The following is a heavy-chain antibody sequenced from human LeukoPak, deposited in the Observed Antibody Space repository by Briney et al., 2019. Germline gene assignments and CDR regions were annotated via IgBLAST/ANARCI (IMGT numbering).Heavy chain of an antibody. CDR1: GYTFTSYD. CDR3: ARADGTGGPYDY. V-gene: IGHV1-8*01. CDR2: MNPNSGNT. Sequence: ASVKVSCKASGYTFTSYDINWVRQATGQGLEWMGWMNPNSGNTGYAQKFQGRVTMTRNTSISTAYMELSSLRAEDTAVYYCARADGTGGPYDYWGQGTLVTVSS. D-gene: IGHD3/OR15-3a*01. J-gene: IGHJ4*02.